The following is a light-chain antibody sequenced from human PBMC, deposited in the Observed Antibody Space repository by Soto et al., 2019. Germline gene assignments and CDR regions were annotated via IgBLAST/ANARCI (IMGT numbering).Light chain of an antibody. CDR1: QSVSSK. V-gene: IGKV3-15*01. Sequence: VLTQSPATLSLSPGEGATLSCRASQSVSSKLAWYQQKPGQAPRLLIYGASTRATGIPARFSGSGSGTEFTRIISSLQSEDSAVCYCQQYNSWLWTCCQGTKVDI. CDR2: GAS. J-gene: IGKJ1*01. CDR3: QQYNSWLWT.